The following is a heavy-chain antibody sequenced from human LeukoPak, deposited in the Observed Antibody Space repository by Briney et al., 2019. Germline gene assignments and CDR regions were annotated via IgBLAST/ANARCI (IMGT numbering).Heavy chain of an antibody. Sequence: ASVKVSCKASGYTFTSYYMHWVRQAPGQGLEWMGIINPSGGSTSYAQKFQGRVTMTRDTSTSTVYMELSSLRSEDTAVYYCARENKLGIGYYSKAFDIWGQGTMVTVSS. J-gene: IGHJ3*02. CDR1: GYTFTSYY. CDR3: ARENKLGIGYYSKAFDI. V-gene: IGHV1-46*01. CDR2: INPSGGST. D-gene: IGHD3-22*01.